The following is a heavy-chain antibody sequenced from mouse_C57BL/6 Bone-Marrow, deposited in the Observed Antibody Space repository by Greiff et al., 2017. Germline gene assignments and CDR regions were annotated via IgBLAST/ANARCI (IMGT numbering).Heavy chain of an antibody. CDR2: ILPVSGST. CDR3: ARVVFIYYGYDGFAC. CDR1: GYTFTGYW. D-gene: IGHD2-2*01. V-gene: IGHV1-9*01. J-gene: IGHJ3*01. Sequence: QVQLKESGAELMKPGASVKLSCKATGYTFTGYWIEWVKQRPGHGLEWIGEILPVSGSTNYNEKFKGKATFTADTSSNTAYMQLSSLTTEDSAIYYCARVVFIYYGYDGFACWGQGTLVTVSA.